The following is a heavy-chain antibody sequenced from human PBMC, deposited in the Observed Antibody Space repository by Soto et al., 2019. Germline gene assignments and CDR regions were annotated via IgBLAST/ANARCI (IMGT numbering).Heavy chain of an antibody. CDR1: GFTFSSYG. V-gene: IGHV3-30*18. J-gene: IGHJ4*02. CDR3: AKDRGGDCPDNSCYFGADY. Sequence: GGSLRLSCVGSGFTFSSYGLHWVRQAPGKGLECVAVISDTGSSHYYAASVEGRFTISRENSKNTLSLHMDRLRVEDTAVYYCAKDRGGDCPDNSCYFGADYWGQGTPVTVSS. D-gene: IGHD2-2*01. CDR2: ISDTGSSH.